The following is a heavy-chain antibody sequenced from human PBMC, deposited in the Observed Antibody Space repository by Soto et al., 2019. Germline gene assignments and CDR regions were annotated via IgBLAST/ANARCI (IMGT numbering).Heavy chain of an antibody. D-gene: IGHD3-22*01. CDR1: GGTFSSYA. CDR2: IIPIFGTA. CDR3: ARDYYDSSGYYYVRPTYGMDV. V-gene: IGHV1-69*13. J-gene: IGHJ6*02. Sequence: PVKVSCKASGGTFSSYAISWVRQAPGQGLEWMGGIIPIFGTANYAQKFQGRVTITADESTSTAYMELSSLRSEDTAVYYCARDYYDSSGYYYVRPTYGMDVWGQGTTVTVSS.